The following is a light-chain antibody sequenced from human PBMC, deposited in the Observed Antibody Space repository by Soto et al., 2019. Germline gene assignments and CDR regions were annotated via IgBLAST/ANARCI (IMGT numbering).Light chain of an antibody. CDR1: QSVSST. CDR2: GAS. V-gene: IGKV3-20*01. CDR3: QQYGSSPWT. J-gene: IGKJ1*01. Sequence: EIVMTQSPATLSVSPGERATFSCRASQSVSSTLAWYQRKPGQAPRLLIYGASSRATGIPDRFSGSGSGTDFTLTISRLEPEDFAVYYCQQYGSSPWTFGQGTKVDIK.